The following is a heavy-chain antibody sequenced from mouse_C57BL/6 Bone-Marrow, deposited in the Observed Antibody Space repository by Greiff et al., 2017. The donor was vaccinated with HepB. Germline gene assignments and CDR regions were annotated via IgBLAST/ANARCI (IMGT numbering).Heavy chain of an antibody. CDR2: ISSGGSYT. J-gene: IGHJ3*01. CDR3: ARRWPEGTWFAY. CDR1: GFTFSSYG. Sequence: EVKLVESGGDLVKPGGSLKLSCAASGFTFSSYGMSWVRQTPDKRLEWVATISSGGSYTYYPDSVKGRFTISRDNAKNTLYLQMSSLKSEDTAMYYCARRWPEGTWFAYWGQGTLVTVSA. V-gene: IGHV5-6*02.